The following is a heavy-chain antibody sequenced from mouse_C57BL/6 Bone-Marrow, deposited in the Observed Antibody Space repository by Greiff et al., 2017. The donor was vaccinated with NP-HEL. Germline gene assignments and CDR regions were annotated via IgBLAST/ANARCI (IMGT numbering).Heavy chain of an antibody. Sequence: QVQLQQSGAELVKPGASVKISCKASGYAFSSYWMNWVKQRPGKGLEWIGQIYPGDGDTNYNGKFKGKATLTADKSSSTAYMQLSSLTSEDSAVYFCARRGKRYYFDYWGQGTTLTVSS. J-gene: IGHJ2*01. V-gene: IGHV1-80*01. CDR1: GYAFSSYW. CDR2: IYPGDGDT. D-gene: IGHD2-1*01. CDR3: ARRGKRYYFDY.